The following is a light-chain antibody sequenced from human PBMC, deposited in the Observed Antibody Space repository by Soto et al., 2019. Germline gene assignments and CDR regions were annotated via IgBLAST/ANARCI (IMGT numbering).Light chain of an antibody. CDR2: DVS. CDR1: SSDIGNYNY. Sequence: QSALTQPDSVSGSPGQSVAISCTAASSDIGNYNYVSWYQQRPGKVPKLIIHDVSDRPSGVSDRFSGSKSGNTASLTISGLQAEDEADYYCSSYTSTSTYVFGTWTKLTVL. V-gene: IGLV2-14*03. J-gene: IGLJ1*01. CDR3: SSYTSTSTYV.